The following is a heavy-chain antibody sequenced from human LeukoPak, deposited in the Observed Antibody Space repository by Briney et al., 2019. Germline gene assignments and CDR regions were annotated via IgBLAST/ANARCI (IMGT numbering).Heavy chain of an antibody. CDR1: GFTFSSYR. J-gene: IGHJ4*02. CDR2: ISSSSNYI. D-gene: IGHD4-11*01. CDR3: ARGTPTTRDFDY. V-gene: IGHV3-21*01. Sequence: GGSLRLSCAASGFTFSSYRMNWVRQAPGKGLEWVSSISSSSNYIYYTDSVKGRFTISRDNAKNSLFLQMNSLRAEDTAVYYCARGTPTTRDFDYWGQGTLVTVSS.